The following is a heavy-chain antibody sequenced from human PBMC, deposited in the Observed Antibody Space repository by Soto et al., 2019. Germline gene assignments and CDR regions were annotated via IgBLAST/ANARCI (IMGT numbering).Heavy chain of an antibody. CDR2: ISSSGNTI. CDR3: ARGSGYEQLVLPYYFDY. J-gene: IGHJ4*02. D-gene: IGHD6-13*01. Sequence: QVQLVESGGGLVKPGGSLRLSCAASGFTFSDYYMSWIRQAPGKGLEWVSYISSSGNTIYYADSVKGRFTISRDNAKNTLYLQMNSRRADDRAVYYCARGSGYEQLVLPYYFDYWGQGTLVTVSS. V-gene: IGHV3-11*01. CDR1: GFTFSDYY.